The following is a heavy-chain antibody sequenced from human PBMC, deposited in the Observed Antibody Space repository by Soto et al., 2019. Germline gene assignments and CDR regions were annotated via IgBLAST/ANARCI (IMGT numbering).Heavy chain of an antibody. D-gene: IGHD5-12*01. J-gene: IGHJ4*02. CDR2: ISWNGGNI. V-gene: IGHV3-9*01. CDR3: AKDRYGGAARLGNFFDY. CDR1: GFTFDDYA. Sequence: EVQLVESGGGLVQPDRSLRLSCAASGFTFDDYAIHWVRQAPGKGLEWVSGISWNGGNIAYADSVKGRFTISRDNAKNSVYLQMNSLRAEDTALYYCAKDRYGGAARLGNFFDYWGQGTRVTVSS.